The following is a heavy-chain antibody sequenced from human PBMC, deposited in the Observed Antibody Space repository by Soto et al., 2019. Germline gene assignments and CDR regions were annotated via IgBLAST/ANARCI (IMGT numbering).Heavy chain of an antibody. CDR1: GFTFSSYG. V-gene: IGHV3-30*02. CDR3: AKDLQSYGDYDYYCYGMDV. J-gene: IGHJ6*02. CDR2: IWYDGSNK. D-gene: IGHD4-17*01. Sequence: GGSLRLSCAASGFTFSSYGMHWVRQAPGKGLEWVAVIWYDGSNKYYSDSVKGRFTISRDNFKNTLFLQMNSLRADDTAVYSCAKDLQSYGDYDYYCYGMDVWGLGTRVTVSS.